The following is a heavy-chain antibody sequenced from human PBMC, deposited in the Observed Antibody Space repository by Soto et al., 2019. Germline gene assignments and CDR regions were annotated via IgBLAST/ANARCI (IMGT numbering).Heavy chain of an antibody. D-gene: IGHD5-18*01. CDR2: IYNTGST. V-gene: IGHV4-61*08. CDR3: ARGGGVTATSDY. Sequence: SETLSLTCSVSGGSVSSGGYYWSWIRQPPGKGLEWIGYIYNTGSTNYNPSLKSRVTMSVDTSKNQFSLKLTSVTAADTAVYYCARGGGVTATSDYWGRGTLVTVSS. J-gene: IGHJ4*02. CDR1: GGSVSSGGYY.